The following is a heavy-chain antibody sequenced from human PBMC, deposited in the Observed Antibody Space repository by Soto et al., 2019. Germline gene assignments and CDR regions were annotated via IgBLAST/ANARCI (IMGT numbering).Heavy chain of an antibody. V-gene: IGHV1-69*01. CDR3: ARGYSSGCGDYYYGMDV. D-gene: IGHD6-19*01. CDR2: IIPIFGTA. J-gene: IGHJ6*02. Sequence: QVQLVQSGAEVKKPGSSVKVSCKASGGTFSSYAISWVRQAPGQGLEWMGGIIPIFGTANYAQKFQGRVTITAEESTSTAYMELSSLRSEDTAVYYCARGYSSGCGDYYYGMDVWGQGTTVTVSS. CDR1: GGTFSSYA.